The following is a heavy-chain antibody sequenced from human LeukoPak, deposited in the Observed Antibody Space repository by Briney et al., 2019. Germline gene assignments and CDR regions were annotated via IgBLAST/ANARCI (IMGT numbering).Heavy chain of an antibody. CDR3: ARDLAGATTFDY. V-gene: IGHV1-8*01. Sequence: ASVKVSCKASGYTFTSYDINWVRQATGQGLEWMGWMNPNSGNTGYAQKFQGRVTMTRNTSISTAYMELSSLRSEDTAVYYCARDLAGATTFDYWGQGTLVTVSS. D-gene: IGHD1-26*01. CDR1: GYTFTSYD. J-gene: IGHJ4*02. CDR2: MNPNSGNT.